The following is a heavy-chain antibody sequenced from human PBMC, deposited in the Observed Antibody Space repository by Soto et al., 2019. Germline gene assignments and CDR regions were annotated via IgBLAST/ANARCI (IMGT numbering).Heavy chain of an antibody. CDR3: ARDDSGSFPGFDP. Sequence: GGSLRLSCAVSGFTFSRYWMSWVRQAPGKGLEWVANMNQDGSEKYYVDSVKGRFTISRDNDKKSLYLQMNSLRAEDTAMYYCARDDSGSFPGFDPWGQGTLVTVSS. CDR1: GFTFSRYW. D-gene: IGHD3-10*01. J-gene: IGHJ5*02. V-gene: IGHV3-7*01. CDR2: MNQDGSEK.